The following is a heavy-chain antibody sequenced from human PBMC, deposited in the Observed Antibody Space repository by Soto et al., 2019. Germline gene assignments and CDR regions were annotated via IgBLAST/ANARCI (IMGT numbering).Heavy chain of an antibody. V-gene: IGHV3-30*18. J-gene: IGHJ4*02. Sequence: QVQLVESGGGVVQPGRSLRLSCAASGFTFSTYGIHWVRQAPGKGLEWVSVISYDGSNKYYADLVKGRFTSSRYNYKNTLYLQMSRLGVDDMAVYYCAKDLGGSGSLHYCGQVTLVTVSS. CDR3: AKDLGGSGSLHY. D-gene: IGHD3-10*01. CDR2: ISYDGSNK. CDR1: GFTFSTYG.